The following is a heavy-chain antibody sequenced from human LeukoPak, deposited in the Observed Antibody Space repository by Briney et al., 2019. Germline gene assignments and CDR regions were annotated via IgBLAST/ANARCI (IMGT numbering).Heavy chain of an antibody. CDR3: ARRGYSYSHDY. CDR2: IYPGDSDT. V-gene: IGHV5-51*01. CDR1: GYSFTSYW. Sequence: GESLKISCRVSGYSFTSYWIAWVRQMPGKGLEWMGIIYPGDSDTTYSPSFQGQVTISVDKSTSTAYLQWSSLKASDTATYYCARRGYSYSHDYWGQGTLVTVSS. J-gene: IGHJ4*02. D-gene: IGHD5-18*01.